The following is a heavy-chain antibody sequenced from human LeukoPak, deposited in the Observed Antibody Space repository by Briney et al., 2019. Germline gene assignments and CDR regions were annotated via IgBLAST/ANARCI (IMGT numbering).Heavy chain of an antibody. J-gene: IGHJ6*03. CDR3: ARTTTVRGTYYMDA. D-gene: IGHD3-10*01. V-gene: IGHV4-59*01. CDR2: IYYSGYT. CDR1: GGSISSYY. Sequence: PSETLSLTCTVSGGSISSYYWSWIRQPPGRGLEWIGYIYYSGYTNYNPSLKSRVTISVDTSKNQFSLKLSSVTAADTAVYYCARTTTVRGTYYMDAWGKGTTVTISS.